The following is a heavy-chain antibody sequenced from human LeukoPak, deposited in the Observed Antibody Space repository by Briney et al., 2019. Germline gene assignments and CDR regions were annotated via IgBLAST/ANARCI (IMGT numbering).Heavy chain of an antibody. V-gene: IGHV1-3*01. CDR2: ITPGNGNT. Sequence: ASVKVSCKASGYSFTIYALHWVRQAPGQRPEWMGWITPGNGNTKYSQKFQGRVAITRDTTASTASLDLSSLRSEDTAVYYCAREAPSSTWSFDNWGQGTLVTVSS. CDR3: AREAPSSTWSFDN. J-gene: IGHJ4*02. D-gene: IGHD6-13*01. CDR1: GYSFTIYA.